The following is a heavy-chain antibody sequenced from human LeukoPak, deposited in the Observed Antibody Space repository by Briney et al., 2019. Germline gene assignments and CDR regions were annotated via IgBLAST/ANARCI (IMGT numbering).Heavy chain of an antibody. CDR1: GFIFSSYE. Sequence: PGGSLRLSCAASGFIFSSYEMNWVRQAPGKGLEWVSYISDRGTTMYYADSVKGRFTISRDNAKNSLYLQMNSLRAEDTAVYYCARGDSGSYYFDYWGQGTLVTVSS. J-gene: IGHJ4*02. CDR3: ARGDSGSYYFDY. V-gene: IGHV3-48*03. CDR2: ISDRGTTM. D-gene: IGHD1-26*01.